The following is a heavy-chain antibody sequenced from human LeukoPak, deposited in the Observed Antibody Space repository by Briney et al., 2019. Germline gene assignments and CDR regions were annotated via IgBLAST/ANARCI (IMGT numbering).Heavy chain of an antibody. CDR1: GDSFSSNSAA. J-gene: IGHJ3*02. Sequence: PSQTLSLTCAISGDSFSSNSAAWNWLRQSPSRGLEWLGRTYYRSKWYNNYAVSVKSRITINPDTSKNQFSLQLNSVTPEDTAVYYCARYDFRSGHHDAFDIWGHGTMVTVSS. V-gene: IGHV6-1*01. CDR3: ARYDFRSGHHDAFDI. CDR2: TYYRSKWYN. D-gene: IGHD3-3*01.